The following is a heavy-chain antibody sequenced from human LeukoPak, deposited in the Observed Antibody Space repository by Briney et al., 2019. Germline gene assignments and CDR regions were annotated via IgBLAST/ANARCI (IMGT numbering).Heavy chain of an antibody. J-gene: IGHJ6*03. CDR1: GGSISSYY. CDR3: ASAAAPSSGWYRAPYYYCMFV. D-gene: IGHD6-19*01. CDR2: IYYSGST. V-gene: IGHV4-59*01. Sequence: SETLSLTCTVSGGSISSYYWSWIRQPPGKGLEWIGYIYYSGSTNYNPSLKSRVTISVDTSKNQFSLKLSSVTAADTAVYYCASAAAPSSGWYRAPYYYCMFVWGKGTTVTVSS.